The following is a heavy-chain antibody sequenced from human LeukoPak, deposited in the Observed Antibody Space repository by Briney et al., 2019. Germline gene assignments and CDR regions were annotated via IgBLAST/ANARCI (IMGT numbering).Heavy chain of an antibody. CDR1: GFTFSSYA. J-gene: IGHJ4*02. CDR2: ISYDGSNK. CDR3: AREEGLVLDY. V-gene: IGHV3-30-3*01. Sequence: GGSLRLSCAASGFTFSSYAMHWVRQAPGKGLEWVAVISYDGSNKYYAGSVKGRFTISRDYSKNTLYLQMNSLRAEDTAVYYCAREEGLVLDYWGQGTLVTVSS. D-gene: IGHD2-8*02.